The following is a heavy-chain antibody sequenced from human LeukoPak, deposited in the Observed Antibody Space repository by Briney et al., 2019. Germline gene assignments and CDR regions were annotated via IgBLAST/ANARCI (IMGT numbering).Heavy chain of an antibody. J-gene: IGHJ2*01. V-gene: IGHV4-39*07. CDR2: IYYSGST. D-gene: IGHD3-22*01. CDR3: ASRPITMIVVVITPGDWYFDL. Sequence: SETLSLTCTVSGGSISSSSYYWGWIRQPPGKGLEWIGSIYYSGSTYYNPSLKSRVTISVDTSKNQFSLKLSSVTAADTAVYYCASRPITMIVVVITPGDWYFDLWGRGTLVTVSS. CDR1: GGSISSSSYY.